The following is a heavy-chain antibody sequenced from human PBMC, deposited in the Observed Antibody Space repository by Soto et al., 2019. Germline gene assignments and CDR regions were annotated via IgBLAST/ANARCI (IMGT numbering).Heavy chain of an antibody. CDR1: GFTFSDSY. J-gene: IGHJ4*02. CDR2: ISGSGSTI. Sequence: QVQLVESGGGLVKHGGSLRLSCAASGFTFSDSYMSWIRQAPGKGLEWVSHISGSGSTIYYADSVKGRFTISRDNAKNSLYLQMNSLRAEDTAVYYCARDPPTVTTSSFDYWGQGTLVTVSS. D-gene: IGHD4-17*01. V-gene: IGHV3-11*01. CDR3: ARDPPTVTTSSFDY.